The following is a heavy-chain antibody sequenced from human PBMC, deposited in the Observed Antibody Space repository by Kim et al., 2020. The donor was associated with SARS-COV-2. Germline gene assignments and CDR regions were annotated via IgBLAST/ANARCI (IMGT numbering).Heavy chain of an antibody. CDR1: GFGFGDYG. CDR2: IWYDGSNK. CDR3: ARGRYCSCAYCYSYMDV. V-gene: IGHV3-33*01. J-gene: IGHJ6*03. D-gene: IGHD2-15*01. Sequence: GGSLRLSCAASGFGFGDYGMHWVRQAPGKGLEWVAVIWYDGSNKDYADSVKGRFTISRDNSKNTLYLQMNSLRADDTAVYFCARGRYCSCAYCYSYMDV.